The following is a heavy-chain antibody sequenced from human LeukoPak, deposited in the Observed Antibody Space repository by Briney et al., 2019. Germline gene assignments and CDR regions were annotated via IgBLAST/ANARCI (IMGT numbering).Heavy chain of an antibody. V-gene: IGHV1-24*01. J-gene: IGHJ5*02. CDR1: GYTLTELS. CDR2: FDPEDGET. D-gene: IGHD5-18*01. CDR3: ATTGYSYGYWFDP. Sequence: ASVKVSCKVSGYTLTELSMHWVRQAPGKGLEWKGGFDPEDGETIYAQKFQGRVTMTEDTSTDTAYMELSSLRSEDTAVYYCATTGYSYGYWFDPWGQGTLVTVSS.